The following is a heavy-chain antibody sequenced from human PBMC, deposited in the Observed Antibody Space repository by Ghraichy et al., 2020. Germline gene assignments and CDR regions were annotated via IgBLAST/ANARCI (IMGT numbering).Heavy chain of an antibody. CDR3: ARHSSGWHFDY. CDR1: GGSISGYY. CDR2: VHYSGST. D-gene: IGHD6-19*01. V-gene: IGHV4-59*08. J-gene: IGHJ4*02. Sequence: SETLSLTCTVSGGSISGYYWSWLRQPPGKGLEWIGYVHYSGSTNYGPSLKTRVTMAVDTSKNQFSLQLTSVTAADTAVYFCARHSSGWHFDYWGQGTVVSVSS.